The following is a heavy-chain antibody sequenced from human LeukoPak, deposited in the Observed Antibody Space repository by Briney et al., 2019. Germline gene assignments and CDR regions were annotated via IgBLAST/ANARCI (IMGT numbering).Heavy chain of an antibody. V-gene: IGHV1-18*01. CDR1: GYTFTSYG. CDR2: IGAYNGNT. D-gene: IGHD3-9*01. Sequence: ASVKVSCKASGYTFTSYGISWVRQAPGQGLEWMGWIGAYNGNTNYAQKLQGRVTMTTDTSTSTAYMELRSLRSDDTAVYYCARVVLRYFDWLSTYYFDYWGQGTLVTVSS. CDR3: ARVVLRYFDWLSTYYFDY. J-gene: IGHJ4*02.